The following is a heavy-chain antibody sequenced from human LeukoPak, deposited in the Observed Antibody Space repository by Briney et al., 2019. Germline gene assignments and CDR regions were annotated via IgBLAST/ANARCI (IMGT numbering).Heavy chain of an antibody. V-gene: IGHV1-2*06. D-gene: IGHD6-13*01. CDR1: GYTFTGYY. Sequence: GASVKVSCKASGYTFTGYYMHWVRQAPGQGLEWMGRINPNSGGTNYAQKFQGRVTMTRDTSISTAYMELSRLRFDDTAVYYCARNYKSSWYPIPFDYWGQGTLVTVSS. J-gene: IGHJ4*02. CDR3: ARNYKSSWYPIPFDY. CDR2: INPNSGGT.